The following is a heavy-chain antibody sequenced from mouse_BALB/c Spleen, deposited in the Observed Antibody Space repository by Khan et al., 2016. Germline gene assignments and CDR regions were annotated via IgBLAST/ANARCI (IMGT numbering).Heavy chain of an antibody. D-gene: IGHD4-1*01. CDR3: ARLGRGYAMVY. V-gene: IGHV9-3-1*01. Sequence: QIQLVQSGPELKKPGETVKISCKASGYTFTNYGMNWVKQAPGKGLKWMGWINTYTGEPTYADDFKGRFAFSLETSASTAYLQINNLKNEDTATYFCARLGRGYAMVYWGQGTSVTVSS. CDR2: INTYTGEP. J-gene: IGHJ4*01. CDR1: GYTFTNYG.